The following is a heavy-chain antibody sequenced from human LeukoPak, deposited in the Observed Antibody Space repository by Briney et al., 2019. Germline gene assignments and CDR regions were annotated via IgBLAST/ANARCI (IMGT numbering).Heavy chain of an antibody. D-gene: IGHD1-26*01. CDR1: GYTFTGYY. J-gene: IGHJ4*02. CDR2: IIPIFGTA. CDR3: ARVTRVGAKVRGYFDY. V-gene: IGHV1-69*13. Sequence: GASVKVSCKASGYTFTGYYMHWVRQAPGQGLEWMGGIIPIFGTANYAQKFQGRVTITADESMSTAYMELSSLRSEDTAVYYCARVTRVGAKVRGYFDYWGQGTLVTVSS.